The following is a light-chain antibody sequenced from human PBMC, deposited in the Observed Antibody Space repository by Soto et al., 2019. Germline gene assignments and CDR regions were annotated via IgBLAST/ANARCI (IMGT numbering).Light chain of an antibody. CDR1: QSVSSY. V-gene: IGKV3-11*01. CDR2: DAS. J-gene: IGKJ1*01. CDR3: QQRSNWPLT. Sequence: EIALTQSPATLSLSPGESATLSCRASQSVSSYLAWYQQKPGQAPRLLIYDASNRATGIPARFSGSGSGTDFTLTISSLEPEDFAVYYCQQRSNWPLTFGQGTKVDIK.